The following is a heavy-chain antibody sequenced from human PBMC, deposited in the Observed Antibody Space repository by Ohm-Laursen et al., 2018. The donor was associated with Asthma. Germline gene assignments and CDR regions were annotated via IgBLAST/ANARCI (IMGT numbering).Heavy chain of an antibody. CDR2: IKQDGTEE. CDR1: GFTFSSYY. V-gene: IGHV3-7*01. Sequence: SLRLSCAASGFTFSSYYMNWVRQAPGKGLEWVANIKQDGTEEFYVDSVKGRFTISRDNAKNLLFLEMINLRAEDTAVYYCATSRRLGYWGQGTTVTVSS. J-gene: IGHJ6*02. D-gene: IGHD6-6*01. CDR3: ATSRRLGY.